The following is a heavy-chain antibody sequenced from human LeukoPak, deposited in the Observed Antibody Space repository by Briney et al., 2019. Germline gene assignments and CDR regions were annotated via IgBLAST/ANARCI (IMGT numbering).Heavy chain of an antibody. CDR3: ARFRWLVSYFDY. CDR2: ITQDGSGK. CDR1: GFTFSSYW. Sequence: GGSLRLSCAASGFTFSSYWMSWVRQAPGKGREWVADITQDGSGKYYVDSVKGRFTISRDNAKNSLYLQMNSLRAEDTAVYYCARFRWLVSYFDYWGQGTLVTVSS. V-gene: IGHV3-7*03. J-gene: IGHJ4*02. D-gene: IGHD6-19*01.